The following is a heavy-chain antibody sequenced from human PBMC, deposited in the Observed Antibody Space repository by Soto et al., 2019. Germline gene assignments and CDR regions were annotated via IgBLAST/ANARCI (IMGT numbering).Heavy chain of an antibody. CDR2: MNPNSDNT. V-gene: IGHV1-8*01. Sequence: QVQLVQSGAEVKKPGASVKVSCKASGYSFTSYDINWVRQATGQGLEWMGWMNPNSDNTAYAQKFQGRVTMTRNTSISTVYMELSSLRYEDTAVYYCAREAAAGLVYWGQGTLVTVSS. CDR3: AREAAAGLVY. D-gene: IGHD6-13*01. J-gene: IGHJ4*02. CDR1: GYSFTSYD.